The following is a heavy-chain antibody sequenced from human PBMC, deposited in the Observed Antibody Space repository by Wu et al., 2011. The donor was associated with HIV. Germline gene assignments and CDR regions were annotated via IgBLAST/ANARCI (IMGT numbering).Heavy chain of an antibody. V-gene: IGHV1-69*14. CDR3: ARDFGGDGDS. J-gene: IGHJ4*02. CDR2: IIPIFGTA. D-gene: IGHD2-21*01. Sequence: QVQLVQSGGCGEEVPWVLGERSPAKASGGTFNSYGITWVRQAPGQGLEWMRGIIPIFGTANYAQKFQGRVTITADKSTSTAYMELSSLRSEDTAMYYCARDFGGDGDSWGQGTLVTVSS. CDR1: GGTFNSYG.